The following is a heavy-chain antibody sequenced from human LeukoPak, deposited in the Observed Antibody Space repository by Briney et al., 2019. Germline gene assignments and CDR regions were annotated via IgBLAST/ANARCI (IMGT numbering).Heavy chain of an antibody. Sequence: SETLSLTCTVSGGSISSSSYYWGWIRQPPGKGLEWIGSIYYSGSTYYNPSLKSRVTISVDTSENQFSLRLSSVTAADTAVYYCARESDSGGFSNYWGQGILVTVSS. D-gene: IGHD3-22*01. CDR1: GGSISSSSYY. CDR3: ARESDSGGFSNY. J-gene: IGHJ4*02. V-gene: IGHV4-39*07. CDR2: IYYSGST.